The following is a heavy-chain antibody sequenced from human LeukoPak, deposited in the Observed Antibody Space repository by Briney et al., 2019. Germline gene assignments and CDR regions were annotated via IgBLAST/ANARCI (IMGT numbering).Heavy chain of an antibody. CDR2: INHSGST. D-gene: IGHD3-22*01. Sequence: PSETLSLTCAVYGGSFSGYYWSWIRQPPGKGLEWIGEINHSGSTNYNPSLKSRVTISVDTSKNQFSLKLSSVTAADTAVYYCARDLWTFNYYDSSGYASGYWGQGTLVTVSS. CDR1: GGSFSGYY. J-gene: IGHJ4*02. V-gene: IGHV4-34*01. CDR3: ARDLWTFNYYDSSGYASGY.